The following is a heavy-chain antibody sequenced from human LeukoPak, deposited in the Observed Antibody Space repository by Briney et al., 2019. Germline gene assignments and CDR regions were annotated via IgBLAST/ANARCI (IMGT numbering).Heavy chain of an antibody. V-gene: IGHV4-39*01. J-gene: IGHJ4*02. D-gene: IGHD3-22*01. Sequence: SETLSLTCTVSGGSISSSSYYWGWIRQPPGKGLEWIGSIYYSGSTYYNPSLKSRVTISVDTPKNQFSLKLSSVTAADTAVYYCARLNNYYDSSGTFDYWGQGTLVTVSS. CDR2: IYYSGST. CDR1: GGSISSSSYY. CDR3: ARLNNYYDSSGTFDY.